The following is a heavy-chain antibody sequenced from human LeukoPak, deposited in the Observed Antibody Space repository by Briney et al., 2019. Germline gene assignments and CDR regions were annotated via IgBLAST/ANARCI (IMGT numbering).Heavy chain of an antibody. CDR3: GRVGGRSKAAKGDAFDI. V-gene: IGHV3-48*01. Sequence: GGSLRLSCAASGFTFNTYTMNWVRQAPGKGLEWVSYISGSSGIIDYADSVRGRFTISRDNAKNSLYLQMNSLRAEDTAVYYCGRVGGRSKAAKGDAFDIWGQGTMVVVSS. D-gene: IGHD6-6*01. CDR1: GFTFNTYT. CDR2: ISGSSGII. J-gene: IGHJ3*02.